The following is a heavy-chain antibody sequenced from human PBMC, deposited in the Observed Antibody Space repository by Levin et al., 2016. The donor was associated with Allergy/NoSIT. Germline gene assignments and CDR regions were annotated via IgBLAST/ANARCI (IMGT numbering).Heavy chain of an antibody. CDR1: GGTFSSYA. CDR2: IIPIFGTA. Sequence: SVKVSCKASGGTFSSYAISWVRQAPGQGLEWMGGIIPIFGTANYAQKFQGRVTITADESTSTAYMELSSLRSEDTAVYYCARDHGGRSGLCDYWGQGTLVTVSS. V-gene: IGHV1-69*13. D-gene: IGHD6-19*01. CDR3: ARDHGGRSGLCDY. J-gene: IGHJ4*02.